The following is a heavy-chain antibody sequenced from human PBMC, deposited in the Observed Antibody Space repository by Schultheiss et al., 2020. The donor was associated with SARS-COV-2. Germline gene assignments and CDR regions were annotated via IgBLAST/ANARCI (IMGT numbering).Heavy chain of an antibody. CDR1: GGSISSSSYY. Sequence: SETLSLTCTVSGGSISSSSYYWGWIRQPPGKGLEWIGEIYHSGSTNYNPSLKSRVTISVDTSKNQFSLKLSSVTAADTAVYYCARRNYYDSSGYPNPFDYWGQGTLVTVSS. CDR2: IYHSGST. J-gene: IGHJ4*02. CDR3: ARRNYYDSSGYPNPFDY. D-gene: IGHD3-22*01. V-gene: IGHV4-39*01.